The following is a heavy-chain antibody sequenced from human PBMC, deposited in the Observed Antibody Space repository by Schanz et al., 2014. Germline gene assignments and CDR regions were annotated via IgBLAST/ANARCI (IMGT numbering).Heavy chain of an antibody. V-gene: IGHV7-4-1*02. CDR1: GYNFTTYT. CDR2: INTNTGNP. J-gene: IGHJ4*02. D-gene: IGHD7-27*01. Sequence: QVQLVQSGSELTRPGASVKVSCKASGYNFTTYTMNWVRQAPGQGLEWMGWINTNTGNPTYAQGFTGRFVFSLDTSVSTAYLQISFLKADDTAVFFCALGEANWGQYWGQGTLVTVSS. CDR3: ALGEANWGQY.